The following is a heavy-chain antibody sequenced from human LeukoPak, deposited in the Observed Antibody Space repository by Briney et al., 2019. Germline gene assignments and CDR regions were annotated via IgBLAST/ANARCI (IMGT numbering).Heavy chain of an antibody. CDR3: ARGGGDIVVVPAAIRGWGYFDY. D-gene: IGHD2-2*02. CDR2: IIPIFSTA. CDR1: GGTFSSYA. V-gene: IGHV1-69*05. Sequence: SVKVSCKASGGTFSSYAISWVRQAPGQGLEWMGGIIPIFSTANYAQKFQGRVTITTDESTSTAYMELSSLRSEDTAVYYCARGGGDIVVVPAAIRGWGYFDYWGQGTLVTVSS. J-gene: IGHJ4*02.